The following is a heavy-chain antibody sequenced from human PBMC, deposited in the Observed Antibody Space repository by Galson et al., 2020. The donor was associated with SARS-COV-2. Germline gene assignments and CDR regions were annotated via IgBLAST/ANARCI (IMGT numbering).Heavy chain of an antibody. Sequence: SVKVSCQASGGPFNNYTISWVRQAPGQGLEWMGRVIPMFGLANYAQKFQARVTLTADKPTSTASMELSGLRAEETAVYYCARAKGGYYEAGGYYTVDYVFMIWGQVRMVTVSS. J-gene: IGHJ3*02. CDR2: VIPMFGLA. CDR1: GGPFNNYT. V-gene: IGHV1-69*02. CDR3: ARAKGGYYEAGGYYTVDYVFMI. D-gene: IGHD3-10*01.